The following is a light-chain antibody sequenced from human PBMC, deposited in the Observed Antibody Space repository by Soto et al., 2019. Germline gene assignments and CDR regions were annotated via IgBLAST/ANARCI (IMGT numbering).Light chain of an antibody. J-gene: IGKJ1*01. CDR1: QTDSGSY. V-gene: IGKV3-20*01. CDR2: AAA. CDR3: QQYGSSACT. Sequence: NVLTQSPGTLSLSPGERATLSCSAKQTDSGSYEARYQQKPGQTPRHLLNAAASRATGIPDRFSGSGAGTAFTLTISRLEPEDFTVYYCQQYGSSACTFGQGTQVDIK.